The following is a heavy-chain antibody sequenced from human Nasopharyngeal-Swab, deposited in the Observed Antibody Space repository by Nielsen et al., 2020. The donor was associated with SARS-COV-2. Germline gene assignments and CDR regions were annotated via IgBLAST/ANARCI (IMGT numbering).Heavy chain of an antibody. Sequence: GGSLRLSCAASGFTFSSYWMHWVRQAPGEGLVWVSRMNSDGSRTNYADSVKGRFTISSDNAKKTLYLQMNSLRAEDTAVYYCARVDVHDAFDIWGQGTMVTVSS. CDR3: ARVDVHDAFDI. CDR1: GFTFSSYW. J-gene: IGHJ3*02. CDR2: MNSDGSRT. V-gene: IGHV3-74*01. D-gene: IGHD3-16*01.